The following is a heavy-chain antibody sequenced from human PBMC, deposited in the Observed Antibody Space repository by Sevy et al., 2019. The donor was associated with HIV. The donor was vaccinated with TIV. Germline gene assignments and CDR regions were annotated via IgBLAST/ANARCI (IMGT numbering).Heavy chain of an antibody. Sequence: GGCLRLSCAASGFAFYDYSMSWIRQAPGKGLEWIATLSFGCGKIKYADSVKGRFTISRDNSKNSFYLQMDNLRVEDTALYYSAREGCTRPHDYWGQGTRVTVSS. CDR1: GFAFYDYS. J-gene: IGHJ4*02. CDR3: AREGCTRPHDY. D-gene: IGHD2-8*01. CDR2: LSFGCGKI. V-gene: IGHV3-23*01.